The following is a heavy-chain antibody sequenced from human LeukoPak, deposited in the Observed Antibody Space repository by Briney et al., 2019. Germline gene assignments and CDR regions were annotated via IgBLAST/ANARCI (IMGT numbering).Heavy chain of an antibody. CDR1: GYTFTGYY. Sequence: ASVKVSCKASGYTFTGYYMHWVRQAPGQGLEWMGWINPNSGGTNYAQKFQGRVTMTRDTSISTAYMELSSLRSEDMAVYYCAREYSSSSTGYYYYYMDVWGKGTTVTVSS. CDR3: AREYSSSSTGYYYYYMDV. D-gene: IGHD6-6*01. CDR2: INPNSGGT. J-gene: IGHJ6*03. V-gene: IGHV1-2*02.